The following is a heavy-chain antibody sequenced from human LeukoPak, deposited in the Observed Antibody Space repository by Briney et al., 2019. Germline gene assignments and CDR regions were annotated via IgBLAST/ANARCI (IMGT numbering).Heavy chain of an antibody. D-gene: IGHD3-16*02. CDR2: IKQDGSEK. Sequence: QAGGSLRLSCEVSGFTFSSYWMIWVRQAPGKGLEWVANIKQDGSEKYYVDSVKGRFTISRDNAHNSLYLQMNSLRAEDTAVYYCARAGPFGSYRYTSDSWGQGTLVIVSS. V-gene: IGHV3-7*01. J-gene: IGHJ4*02. CDR3: ARAGPFGSYRYTSDS. CDR1: GFTFSSYW.